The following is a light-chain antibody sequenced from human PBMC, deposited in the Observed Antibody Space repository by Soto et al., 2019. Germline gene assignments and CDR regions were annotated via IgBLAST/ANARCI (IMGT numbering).Light chain of an antibody. CDR3: QHYNNWPPDYT. CDR1: QSVSNA. J-gene: IGKJ2*01. V-gene: IGKV3-15*01. CDR2: GAS. Sequence: ELVMTQSPGTLSVSPGERATLSCRASQSVSNALAWYQQKPGQAPRLLIYGASTRATGTPARFSGTGSGTEFTLTISSLQSEDFAVYYCQHYNNWPPDYTFGQGTKVDIK.